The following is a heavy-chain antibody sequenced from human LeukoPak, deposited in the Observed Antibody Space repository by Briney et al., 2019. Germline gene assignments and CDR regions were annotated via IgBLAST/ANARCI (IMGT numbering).Heavy chain of an antibody. D-gene: IGHD2-15*01. CDR3: TTVTHVGGGP. J-gene: IGHJ4*02. V-gene: IGHV3-15*01. Sequence: GESLRLSCEVSGLRFSNAWLNWVRQAPGKGLEWVGRIKDKNSGGTVDYGALVQGRFTISGDDSKSTLYLQMNIPRTEDTAVYYWTTVTHVGGGPGDQGTLVIVSS. CDR2: IKDKNSGGTV. CDR1: GLRFSNAW.